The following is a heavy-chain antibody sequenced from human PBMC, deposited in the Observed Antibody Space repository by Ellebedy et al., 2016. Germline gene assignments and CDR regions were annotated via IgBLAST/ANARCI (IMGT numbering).Heavy chain of an antibody. V-gene: IGHV3-23*01. Sequence: GGSLRLXXVASGFTFRNFFMSWVRQAPGGGLEWVSTISAGGDITFSADSVKGRFTISRDNSRNTLYLQMNSLRAEDTAMYYCYYGHYSGSWGQGTLVTVSS. CDR1: GFTFRNFF. CDR2: ISAGGDIT. CDR3: YYGHYSGS. D-gene: IGHD4-17*01. J-gene: IGHJ4*02.